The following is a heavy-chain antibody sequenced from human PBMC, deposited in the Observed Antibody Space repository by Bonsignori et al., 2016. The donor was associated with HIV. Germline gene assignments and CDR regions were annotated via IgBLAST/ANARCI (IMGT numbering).Heavy chain of an antibody. CDR1: GFNVKRNY. V-gene: IGHV3-53*01. CDR2: IYSDGDT. Sequence: GGSLRLSCIVSGFNVKRNYMAWVRQAPGKGLEWVSSIYSDGDTKYAGSVKGRFSVSRDSSKNTLYLQMNSLRAEDTAVYYCAGNPSYYYFYYMDVWGKGTTVTVSS. J-gene: IGHJ6*03. CDR3: AGNPSYYYFYYMDV.